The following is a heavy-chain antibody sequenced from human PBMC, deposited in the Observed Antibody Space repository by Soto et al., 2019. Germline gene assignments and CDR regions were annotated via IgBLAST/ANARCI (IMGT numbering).Heavy chain of an antibody. Sequence: LSLTCTVSGGSISSYYWSWIRQPAGKGLEWIGRIYTSGSTNYNPSLKSRVTMSVDTSKNQFSLKLSSVTAADTAVYYCASYGRRDFRIQLWSDDAFDISGQGTMVTVSS. CDR1: GGSISSYY. CDR3: ASYGRRDFRIQLWSDDAFDI. CDR2: IYTSGST. D-gene: IGHD5-18*01. J-gene: IGHJ3*02. V-gene: IGHV4-4*07.